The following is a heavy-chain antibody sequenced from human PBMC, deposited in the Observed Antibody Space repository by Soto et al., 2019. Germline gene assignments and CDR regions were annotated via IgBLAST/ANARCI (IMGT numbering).Heavy chain of an antibody. CDR2: ISRDGSNT. CDR3: TTLGGVLPHRDY. J-gene: IGHJ4*02. V-gene: IGHV3-74*01. D-gene: IGHD3-16*01. Sequence: EVQLVESGGGLVQPGGSLRLSCAAPGMTFSNLRMHWVRQAPGKGLVWVSLISRDGSNTDYADSVKGRFTISRDNAKETLYLQMNSLRVEDTAIYYCTTLGGVLPHRDYWGQGTLVIVSS. CDR1: GMTFSNLR.